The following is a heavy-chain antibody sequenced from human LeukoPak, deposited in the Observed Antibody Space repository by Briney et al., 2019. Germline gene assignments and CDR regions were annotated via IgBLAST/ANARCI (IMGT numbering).Heavy chain of an antibody. CDR3: AAAPYYYDSSGYDY. CDR1: GGSISSGDYY. CDR2: IYYSGST. D-gene: IGHD3-22*01. V-gene: IGHV4-30-4*01. Sequence: SETLSLTYTVSGGSISSGDYYWSWIRQPPGTGLEWIGYIYYSGSTYYNPSLKSRVTISVDTSKNQFSLKLSSVTAADTAVYYCAAAPYYYDSSGYDYWGQGTLVTVSS. J-gene: IGHJ4*02.